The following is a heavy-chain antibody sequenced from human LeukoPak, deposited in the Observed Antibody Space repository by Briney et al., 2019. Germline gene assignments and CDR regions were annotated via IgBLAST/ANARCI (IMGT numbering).Heavy chain of an antibody. CDR2: ISWNSGSI. V-gene: IGHV3-9*03. CDR1: GFTFDDYA. D-gene: IGHD1-26*01. J-gene: IGHJ4*02. Sequence: PGGSLRLSCAASGFTFDDYAMHWVRQAPGKGLEWVSGISWNSGSIGYADSVKGRFTISRDNAKNSPYLQMNSLRAEDMALYYCAKDINPSLGGGTEFDYWGQGTLVTVSS. CDR3: AKDINPSLGGGTEFDY.